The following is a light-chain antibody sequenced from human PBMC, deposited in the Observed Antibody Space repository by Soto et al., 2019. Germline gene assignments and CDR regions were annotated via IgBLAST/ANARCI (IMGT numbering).Light chain of an antibody. Sequence: DIVTTQSPDSLAVSLGERATINCKSSQSVFYSPNNKNYLAWYQQKPGQSPKLLIYWASTRESGVPDRFSGSGSGTDFTLTINSLQAEDVAVYYCQQYYSTPFTFGPGTKVDIK. J-gene: IGKJ3*01. V-gene: IGKV4-1*01. CDR2: WAS. CDR3: QQYYSTPFT. CDR1: QSVFYSPNNKNY.